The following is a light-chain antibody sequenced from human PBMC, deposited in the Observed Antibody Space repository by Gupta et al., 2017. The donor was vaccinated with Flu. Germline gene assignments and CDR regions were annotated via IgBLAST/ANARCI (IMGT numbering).Light chain of an antibody. J-gene: IGLJ3*02. Sequence: SYVLTQPPSVSVARGQTARLTCGGSNIGSKSVHWFQQRPGQAPGMVVYGDSDRPSGIPERFSGTNSGNKATLTISRVEAGNEADYYCQVRESSNDHRVFGGGTKLTVL. CDR3: QVRESSNDHRV. CDR1: NIGSKS. CDR2: GDS. V-gene: IGLV3-21*02.